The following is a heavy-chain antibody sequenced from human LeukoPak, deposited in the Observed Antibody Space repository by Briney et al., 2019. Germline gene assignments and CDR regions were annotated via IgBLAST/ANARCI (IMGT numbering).Heavy chain of an antibody. CDR2: ISGSGGST. J-gene: IGHJ6*03. CDR3: AKDIQYGGNGSPTMDV. Sequence: GGSLRLSCAASGFTFSSYEMNWVRQAPGKGLEWVSAISGSGGSTYYADSVKGRFTISRDNAKNSLYLQMNSLRAEDTALYYCAKDIQYGGNGSPTMDVWGKGTTVTISS. D-gene: IGHD4-23*01. V-gene: IGHV3-23*01. CDR1: GFTFSSYE.